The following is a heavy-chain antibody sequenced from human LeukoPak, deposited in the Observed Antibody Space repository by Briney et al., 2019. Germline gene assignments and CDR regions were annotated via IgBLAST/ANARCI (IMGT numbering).Heavy chain of an antibody. CDR3: ARDLVGLNYYDSSGYAPLGDI. CDR2: IYYSGST. J-gene: IGHJ3*02. D-gene: IGHD3-22*01. V-gene: IGHV4-39*07. CDR1: GGSTSSSSYY. Sequence: SETLSLTCTVSGGSTSSSSYYWGWIRQPPGKGLEWIGSIYYSGSTYYNPSLKSRVTISVDTSKNQFSLKLSSVTAADTAVYYCARDLVGLNYYDSSGYAPLGDIWGQGTMVTVSS.